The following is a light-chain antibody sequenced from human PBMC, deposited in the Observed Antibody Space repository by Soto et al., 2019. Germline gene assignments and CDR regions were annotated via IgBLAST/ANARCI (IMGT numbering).Light chain of an antibody. Sequence: RASQGIDDTLAWYQHKPGQTTIPLIDDTSTRATGVTARSSSSRSRTEFTLTINSLQSEDFAVYYCNSYTNLPLTFGGGTK. CDR1: QGIDDT. CDR3: NSYTNLPLT. CDR2: DTS. V-gene: IGKV3-15*01. J-gene: IGKJ4*01.